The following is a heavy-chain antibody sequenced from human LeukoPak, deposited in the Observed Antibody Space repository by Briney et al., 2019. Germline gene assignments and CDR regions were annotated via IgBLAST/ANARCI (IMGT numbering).Heavy chain of an antibody. D-gene: IGHD3-22*01. Sequence: GGSLRLSCAASGFTFSSYAMSWVRQAPGEGLEWVSAISGSGGGTYYADSVKGRFTISRDNSKNTLYLQMNSLRAEDTAVYYCAKAEGITMIVVVITPFDYWGQGTLVTVSS. V-gene: IGHV3-23*01. CDR3: AKAEGITMIVVVITPFDY. CDR2: ISGSGGGT. J-gene: IGHJ4*02. CDR1: GFTFSSYA.